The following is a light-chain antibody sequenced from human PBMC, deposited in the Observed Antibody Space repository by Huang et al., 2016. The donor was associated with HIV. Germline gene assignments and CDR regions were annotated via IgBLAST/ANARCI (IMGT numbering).Light chain of an antibody. V-gene: IGKV3-11*01. J-gene: IGKJ4*01. Sequence: EIVLTQSPATLSLSPGERATLSCRASQGLANYLAWYQQKPGQAPRLRIYDASNRATGIPARFSGSGSGTDFNLTISSLEPEDFAVYYCQQRGNWQLTFGGGTKVEIK. CDR1: QGLANY. CDR2: DAS. CDR3: QQRGNWQLT.